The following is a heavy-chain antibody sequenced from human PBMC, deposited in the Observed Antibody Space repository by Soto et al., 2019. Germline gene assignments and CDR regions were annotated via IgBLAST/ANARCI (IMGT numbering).Heavy chain of an antibody. D-gene: IGHD3-22*01. V-gene: IGHV2-26*01. J-gene: IGHJ4*02. CDR1: GFSLSNARMG. CDR3: ARIERANDWGHYYDSSGPPFY. CDR2: IFSNDEK. Sequence: SGPTLVNPTETLTLTCTVSGFSLSNARMGVSWIRQPPGKALEWLAHIFSNDEKSYSTSLKSRLTISKDTSKSQVVLTMTNMDRVDTTTYYCARIERANDWGHYYDSSGPPFYWGKGPLVTVSS.